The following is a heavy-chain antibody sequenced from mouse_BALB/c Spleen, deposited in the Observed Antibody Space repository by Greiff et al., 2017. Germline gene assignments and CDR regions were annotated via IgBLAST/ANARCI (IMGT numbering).Heavy chain of an antibody. CDR3: ARWEENGNYYFDY. V-gene: IGHV14-3*02. D-gene: IGHD2-1*01. CDR1: GFNIKDTY. Sequence: VQLQQSGAELVKPGASVKLSCTASGFNIKDTYMHWVKQRPEQGLEWIGRIDPANGNTKYDPKFQGKATITADTSSNTAYLQLSSLTSEDTAVYYCARWEENGNYYFDYWGQGTTLTVSS. J-gene: IGHJ2*01. CDR2: IDPANGNT.